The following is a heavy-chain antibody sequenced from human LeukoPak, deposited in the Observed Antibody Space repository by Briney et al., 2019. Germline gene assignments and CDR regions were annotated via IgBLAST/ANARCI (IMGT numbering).Heavy chain of an antibody. Sequence: GGSLRLSCAASGFTFSSYSMNWVRQAPGKGLEWVSSISSSSSYIYYADSVKGRFTISRDNAKNSLYLQVNSLRAEDTAVYYCARATIFGWFDPWGQGTLVTVSS. CDR2: ISSSSSYI. D-gene: IGHD3-9*01. CDR3: ARATIFGWFDP. CDR1: GFTFSSYS. J-gene: IGHJ5*02. V-gene: IGHV3-21*01.